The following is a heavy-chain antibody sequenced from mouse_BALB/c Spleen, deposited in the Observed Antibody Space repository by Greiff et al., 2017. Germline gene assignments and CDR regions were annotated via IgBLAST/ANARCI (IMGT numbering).Heavy chain of an antibody. CDR3: TRGLYFDY. D-gene: IGHD2-2*01. CDR2: IDPETGGT. Sequence: QVQLQQSGAELVRPGASVTLSCKASGYTFTDYEMHWVKQTPVHGLEWIGAIDPETGGTAYNQKFKGKATLTADKSSSTAYMELRSLTSEDSAVYYCTRGLYFDYWGQGTTLTVSS. CDR1: GYTFTDYE. J-gene: IGHJ2*01. V-gene: IGHV1-15*01.